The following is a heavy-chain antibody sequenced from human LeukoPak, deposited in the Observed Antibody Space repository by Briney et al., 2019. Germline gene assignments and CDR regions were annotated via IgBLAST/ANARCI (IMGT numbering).Heavy chain of an antibody. CDR3: ARDPNYYVTGSYSWFDP. V-gene: IGHV3-7*01. Sequence: GGSLRPSCAASGFTFSSYWMSWARQAPGKGLEWVANVKQDGSDKYYVDSVRGRFTTSRDNAENSLYLQMNSLRAEDTAVYYCARDPNYYVTGSYSWFDPWGQGTLVTVSS. J-gene: IGHJ5*02. CDR1: GFTFSSYW. CDR2: VKQDGSDK. D-gene: IGHD3-10*01.